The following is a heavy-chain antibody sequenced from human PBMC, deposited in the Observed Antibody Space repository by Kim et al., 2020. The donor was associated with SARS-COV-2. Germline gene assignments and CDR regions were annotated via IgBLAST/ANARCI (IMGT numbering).Heavy chain of an antibody. CDR1: GGTFSSYA. J-gene: IGHJ4*02. D-gene: IGHD3-22*01. Sequence: SVKVSCKASGGTFSSYAISWVRQAPGQGLEWMGGIIPIFGTATYAQKFQGRVTITADESTSTFYMDLSSLRSEDTAVYYGARDGGYDSSPPTSNWGQGTLVTVSS. CDR3: ARDGGYDSSPPTSN. CDR2: IIPIFGTA. V-gene: IGHV1-69*13.